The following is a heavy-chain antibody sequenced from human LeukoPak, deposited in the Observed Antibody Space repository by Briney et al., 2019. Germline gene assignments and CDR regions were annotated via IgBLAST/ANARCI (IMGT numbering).Heavy chain of an antibody. V-gene: IGHV3-9*01. CDR1: GFTFDDYA. CDR3: AKDRGDYGFDY. D-gene: IGHD4-17*01. J-gene: IGHJ4*02. Sequence: GGSLRLSCAASGFTFDDYAMHWVRQAPGKGLEWVSGISWNSGSIGYADSVKGRFTISRDNAKNSLYPQMNSLRAEDTALYYCAKDRGDYGFDYWGQGTLVTVSS. CDR2: ISWNSGSI.